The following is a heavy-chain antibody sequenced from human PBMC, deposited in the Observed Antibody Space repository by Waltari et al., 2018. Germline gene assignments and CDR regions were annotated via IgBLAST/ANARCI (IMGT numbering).Heavy chain of an antibody. CDR1: GESFNNYY. D-gene: IGHD7-27*01. CDR2: TDHRGAT. J-gene: IGHJ4*02. V-gene: IGHV4-34*01. Sequence: QVQLQQWGAGLLKPSETLSLTCGYSGESFNNYYWIWVRQPPGKGLEWIGETDHRGATNYTPSLASRVTISLDTSKSQFSLSLRSVIAADAAMYYCARHRRGSNGIDYWGQGTLVTVSS. CDR3: ARHRRGSNGIDY.